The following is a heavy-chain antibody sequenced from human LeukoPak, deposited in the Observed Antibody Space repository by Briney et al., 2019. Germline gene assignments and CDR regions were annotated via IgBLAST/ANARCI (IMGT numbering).Heavy chain of an antibody. CDR2: INPSGGST. Sequence: ASVKVSCKASGYIFTSYFMHWVRQAPGQGLEWMGLINPSGGSTRYAQKFQGRVTMTRDMSTSTAYMELSSLRSEDTAVYYCARDPSSYSSSWYGHGWDYWGQGTLVTVSS. D-gene: IGHD6-13*01. CDR3: ARDPSSYSSSWYGHGWDY. J-gene: IGHJ4*02. V-gene: IGHV1-46*01. CDR1: GYIFTSYF.